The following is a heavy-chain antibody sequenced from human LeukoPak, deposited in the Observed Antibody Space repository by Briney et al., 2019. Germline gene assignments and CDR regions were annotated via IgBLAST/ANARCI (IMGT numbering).Heavy chain of an antibody. CDR3: ARARPYCSGGSCYPPPQYYYYYYMDV. D-gene: IGHD2-15*01. V-gene: IGHV4-4*02. CDR2: IYHSGST. CDR1: GGSISSSNW. J-gene: IGHJ6*03. Sequence: SGTLSLTCAVSGGSISSSNWWSWVRQPPGKGLEWIGEIYHSGSTNYNPSLKSRVTISVDKSKNQFSLKLSSVTAADTAVYYCARARPYCSGGSCYPPPQYYYYYYMDVWGKGTTVTVSS.